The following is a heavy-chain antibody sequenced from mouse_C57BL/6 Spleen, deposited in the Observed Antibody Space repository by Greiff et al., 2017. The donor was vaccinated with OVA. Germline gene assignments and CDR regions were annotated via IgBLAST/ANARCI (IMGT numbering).Heavy chain of an antibody. V-gene: IGHV2-9-1*01. Sequence: VKLMESGPGLVAPSQSLSITCTVSGFSLTSYAISWVRQPPGKGLEWLGVIWTGGGTNYNSALKSRLSISKDNSKSQVFLKMNSLQTDDTARYYCARNGDDGYYSDFDVWGTGTTVTVSS. CDR1: GFSLTSYA. CDR2: IWTGGGT. D-gene: IGHD2-3*01. CDR3: ARNGDDGYYSDFDV. J-gene: IGHJ1*03.